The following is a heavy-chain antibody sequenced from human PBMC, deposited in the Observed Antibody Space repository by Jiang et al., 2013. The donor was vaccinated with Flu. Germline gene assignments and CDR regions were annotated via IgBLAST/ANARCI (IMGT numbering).Heavy chain of an antibody. D-gene: IGHD3-3*01. Sequence: EVKKPGASVKVSCKASGYPFDSYAFHWMRQAPGQRPEWMGWINAGNGNIRYSQNFQDRVTISMNTSASTVYMEVSSLRSEDTATYYCARYDYWSGHYALDVRGQGTPVIVS. CDR1: GYPFDSYA. J-gene: IGHJ6*02. V-gene: IGHV1-3*01. CDR2: INAGNGNI. CDR3: ARYDYWSGHYALDV.